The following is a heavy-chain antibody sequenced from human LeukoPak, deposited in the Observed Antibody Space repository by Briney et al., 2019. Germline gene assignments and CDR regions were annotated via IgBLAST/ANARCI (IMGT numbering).Heavy chain of an antibody. CDR1: GFTFSSYS. CDR3: ARDYSSGYYYFDY. CDR2: ISSSSSTI. D-gene: IGHD3-22*01. J-gene: IGHJ4*02. Sequence: GGSLRLSCAASGFTFSSYSMNWDRQAPGKGLEWVSYISSSSSTIYYADSVKGRFTISRDNAKNSLYLQMNSLRAEDTAVYYCARDYSSGYYYFDYWGQGTLVTVSS. V-gene: IGHV3-48*04.